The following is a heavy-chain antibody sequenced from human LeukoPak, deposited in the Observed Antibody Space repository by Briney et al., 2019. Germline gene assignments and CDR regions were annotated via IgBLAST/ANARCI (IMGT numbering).Heavy chain of an antibody. CDR1: GSTFSNAW. CDR3: TTGNFQYSNAFDY. Sequence: GGSLRLSCAASGSTFSNAWMSWVRQAPGKGLEWVGRIKSKTDGGTTDFAAPVTGRFTVSRDDSKNTLYLQMNSLKTEDTAVYYCTTGNFQYSNAFDYWGQGTLVTVSS. CDR2: IKSKTDGGTT. J-gene: IGHJ4*02. D-gene: IGHD4-11*01. V-gene: IGHV3-15*01.